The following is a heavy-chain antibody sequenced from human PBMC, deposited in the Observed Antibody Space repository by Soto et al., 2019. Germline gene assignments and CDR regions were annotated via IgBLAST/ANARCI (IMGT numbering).Heavy chain of an antibody. CDR2: INSGGST. CDR3: AKEDIAYSSGWPFDY. CDR1: GFTVSSKY. V-gene: IGHV3-53*01. D-gene: IGHD6-19*01. Sequence: GGSLRLSCAVSGFTVSSKYMSWVRQAPGKGLEWVSLINSGGSTYYADSVKGRFTISRDNSKNTLYLQMHSLRAEDTAVYYCAKEDIAYSSGWPFDYWGQGTLVTVSS. J-gene: IGHJ4*02.